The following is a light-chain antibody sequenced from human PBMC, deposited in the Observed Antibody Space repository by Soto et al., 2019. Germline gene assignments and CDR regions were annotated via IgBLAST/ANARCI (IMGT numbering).Light chain of an antibody. CDR2: EVR. CDR3: SSYTSSSTLVV. J-gene: IGLJ2*01. Sequence: QSALTQPASVSGSPGQSITISCTGTSRDVGGYNYVSWYQQHPGKAPKLMIYEVRNRPSGVSNRFSGSKSGNTASLTISGLQADDEADYYCSSYTSSSTLVVFGGGTKLTVL. V-gene: IGLV2-14*01. CDR1: SRDVGGYNY.